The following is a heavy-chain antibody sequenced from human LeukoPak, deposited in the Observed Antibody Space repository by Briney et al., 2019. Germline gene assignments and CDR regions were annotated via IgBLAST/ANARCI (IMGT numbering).Heavy chain of an antibody. V-gene: IGHV4-30-4*01. CDR1: GGSISSGDYY. Sequence: SETLSLTCTVSGGSISSGDYYWRWLRQPPGKALEWIGDISDSGTTYYNPSLKSRVSISVDTSKNQFSLKLNSVTAADTAVYYCARTAGRITMIVVVTDAFDIWGQGTMVTVSS. CDR2: ISDSGTT. D-gene: IGHD3-22*01. CDR3: ARTAGRITMIVVVTDAFDI. J-gene: IGHJ3*02.